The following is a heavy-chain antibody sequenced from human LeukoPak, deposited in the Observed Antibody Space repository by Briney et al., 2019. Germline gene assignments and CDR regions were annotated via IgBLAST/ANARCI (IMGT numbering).Heavy chain of an antibody. CDR1: GGSISSYY. J-gene: IGHJ5*01. Sequence: SETLSLTCTVSGGSISSYYWSWIRQPPGKGLEWIGHIYYSGSINYNPSLRSRVTISVDTSKNQFSLKLSSVTAADTAVYYCARGIVVEPAAMSWFDSWGQGTLVTVSS. CDR2: IYYSGSI. V-gene: IGHV4-59*08. CDR3: ARGIVVEPAAMSWFDS. D-gene: IGHD2-2*01.